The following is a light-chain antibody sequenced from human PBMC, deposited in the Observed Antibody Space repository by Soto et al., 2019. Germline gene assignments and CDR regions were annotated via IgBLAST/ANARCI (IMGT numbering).Light chain of an antibody. CDR1: QSVHNF. V-gene: IGKV3-11*01. Sequence: EVVLTQSPATLSLSPGDRAALSCKASQSVHNFLAWYQQKPGQAPRLLIYGASKRATGIPDRFSGSGSGTDFTLTISSLQPEDVAAYYCQKYNSAPLTFGGGTKVDIK. CDR3: QKYNSAPLT. CDR2: GAS. J-gene: IGKJ4*01.